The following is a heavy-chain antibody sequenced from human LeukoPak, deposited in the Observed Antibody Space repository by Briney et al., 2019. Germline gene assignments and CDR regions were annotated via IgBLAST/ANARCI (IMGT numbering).Heavy chain of an antibody. V-gene: IGHV4-39*01. CDR2: VYYSGVT. CDR1: GGSISSSIHY. Sequence: PSETLSLTCTVSGGSISSSIHYWGWMRQPPGKGLEWSGTVYYSGVTYYNPSLHSRANMSIDMSQNQFSLRRTSMTAADTAVYYCARNWARDILDFWGQGTLVTVSS. J-gene: IGHJ4*02. CDR3: ARNWARDILDF. D-gene: IGHD3-9*01.